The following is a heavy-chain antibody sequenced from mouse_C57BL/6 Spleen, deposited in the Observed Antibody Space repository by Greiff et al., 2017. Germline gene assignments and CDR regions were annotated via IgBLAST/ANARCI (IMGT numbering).Heavy chain of an antibody. J-gene: IGHJ1*03. Sequence: EVQLVESGGGLVKPGGSLKLSCAASGFTFSSYAMSWVRQTPEKRLEWVATISDGGSYTYYPDNVKGRFTISRDTAKNNLYLQMSHLKSEDTAMYYCARGGYGSSPYWYFDVWGTGTTVTVSS. V-gene: IGHV5-4*01. CDR1: GFTFSSYA. D-gene: IGHD1-1*01. CDR2: ISDGGSYT. CDR3: ARGGYGSSPYWYFDV.